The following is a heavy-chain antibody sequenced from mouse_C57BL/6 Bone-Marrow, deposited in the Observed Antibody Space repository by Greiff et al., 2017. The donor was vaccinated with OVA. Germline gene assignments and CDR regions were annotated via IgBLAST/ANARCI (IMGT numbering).Heavy chain of an antibody. V-gene: IGHV1-53*01. Sequence: VQLKQPGTELVKPGASVKLSCKASGYTFTSYWMHWVKQRPGQGLEWIGNINPSNGGTNYNEKFKSKATLTVDKSSSTAYMQLSSLTSEDSAVYYCARIGITTVVAMDFDVWGTGTTVTVSS. CDR3: ARIGITTVVAMDFDV. CDR2: INPSNGGT. D-gene: IGHD1-1*01. CDR1: GYTFTSYW. J-gene: IGHJ1*03.